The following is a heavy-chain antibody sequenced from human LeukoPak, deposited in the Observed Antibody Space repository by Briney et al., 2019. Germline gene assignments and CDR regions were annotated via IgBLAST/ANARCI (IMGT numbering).Heavy chain of an antibody. D-gene: IGHD6-6*01. CDR2: INEDGSVK. V-gene: IGHV3-7*01. CDR3: MAESSSPWEGY. Sequence: GGSLRLSCADSGFRGSRHWMDWVRQAPGKGLEWVANINEDGSVKNYVDSVRGRFTVSRDNAKNSLYLQMNSLRGEDTAVYYCMAESSSPWEGYWGQGTLVTVSS. CDR1: GFRGSRHW. J-gene: IGHJ4*02.